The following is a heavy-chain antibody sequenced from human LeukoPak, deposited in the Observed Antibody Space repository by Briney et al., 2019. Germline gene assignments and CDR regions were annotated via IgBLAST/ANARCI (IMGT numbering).Heavy chain of an antibody. J-gene: IGHJ4*02. Sequence: SETLSLTCNVSGGSISSYYWNWIRQPAGEGLEWIGRIYSSGNTNYNPSLKSRVTISVDKSRNQFSLKLTSVTAADTAVYYCARDSYGSGSYYPYYFDYWGQGTLVTVSS. CDR3: ARDSYGSGSYYPYYFDY. CDR2: IYSSGNT. CDR1: GGSISSYY. D-gene: IGHD3-10*01. V-gene: IGHV4-4*07.